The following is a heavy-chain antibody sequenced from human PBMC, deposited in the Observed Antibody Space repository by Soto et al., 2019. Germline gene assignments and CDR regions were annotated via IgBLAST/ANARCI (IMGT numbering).Heavy chain of an antibody. J-gene: IGHJ6*04. CDR3: ARGPVAGYDFWRGPSRSMDV. D-gene: IGHD3-3*01. CDR2: INHSGST. V-gene: IGHV4-34*01. Sequence: SETLSLTCAVYGGSFSGYYWSWIRQPPGKGLEWIGEINHSGSTNYNPSLKSRVTISVDTSKNQFSLKLSSVTAADTAVYYCARGPVAGYDFWRGPSRSMDVWGKGTTVTVSS. CDR1: GGSFSGYY.